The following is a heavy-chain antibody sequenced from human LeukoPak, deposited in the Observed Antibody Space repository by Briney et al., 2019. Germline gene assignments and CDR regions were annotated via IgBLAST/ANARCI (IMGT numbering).Heavy chain of an antibody. CDR1: GDSISSYY. CDR3: ARGMDYDSGGDVAFEI. V-gene: IGHV4-4*07. D-gene: IGHD3-22*01. CDR2: IYTSGST. J-gene: IGHJ3*02. Sequence: PSETLSLTCTVSGDSISSYYWSWLRQPAGKGLEWIGRIYTSGSTNYNPSLKSRVTMSVDTSKNQFSLKLSSVTAADTAGYYCARGMDYDSGGDVAFEIWGQGTMVTVSS.